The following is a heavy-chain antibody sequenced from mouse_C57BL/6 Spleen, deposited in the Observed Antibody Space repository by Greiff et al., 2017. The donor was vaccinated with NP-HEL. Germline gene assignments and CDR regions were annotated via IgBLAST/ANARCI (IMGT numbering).Heavy chain of an antibody. D-gene: IGHD4-1*02. CDR2: IDPSDSYT. CDR3: ASTGTGGYFDD. Sequence: QVQLQQPGAELVKPGASVKLSCKASGYTFTSYWMQWVKQRPGQGLEWIGEIDPSDSYTNYNQKFKGKATLTVDTSSSTAYMQLSSLTSEDSAVYYCASTGTGGYFDDWGQGTTLTVSA. J-gene: IGHJ2*01. CDR1: GYTFTSYW. V-gene: IGHV1-50*01.